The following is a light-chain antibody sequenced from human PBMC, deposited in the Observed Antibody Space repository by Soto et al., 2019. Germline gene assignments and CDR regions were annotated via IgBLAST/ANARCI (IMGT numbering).Light chain of an antibody. J-gene: IGKJ2*01. CDR3: PQRDT. CDR1: QSVSSSY. V-gene: IGKV3-20*01. Sequence: EIVLTQSPGTLSLSPGERATLSCRASQSVSSSYLAWYQQKPGQAPRLLIYGASSRATGIPDRFSGSGSGTDFTLTISRLEPEDFAVYYCPQRDTFGQGTKLAIK. CDR2: GAS.